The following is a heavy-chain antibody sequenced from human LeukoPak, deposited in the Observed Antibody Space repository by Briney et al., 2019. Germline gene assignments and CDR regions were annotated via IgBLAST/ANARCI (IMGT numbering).Heavy chain of an antibody. Sequence: GGSLRLSCAASGFTLSSYAMSWVRQAPGKGLEWVSAVSDTGNTYHADSVKGRFTISRDSSKNTLFLQMNRLRPEDAAVYYCAKAPVTTCRGAFCYPFDYWGLGTLVTVSS. J-gene: IGHJ4*02. V-gene: IGHV3-23*01. CDR2: VSDTGNT. D-gene: IGHD2-15*01. CDR1: GFTLSSYA. CDR3: AKAPVTTCRGAFCYPFDY.